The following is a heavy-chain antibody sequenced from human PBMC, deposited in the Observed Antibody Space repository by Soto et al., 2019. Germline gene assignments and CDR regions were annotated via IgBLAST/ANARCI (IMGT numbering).Heavy chain of an antibody. CDR3: AFESIAARPFDY. D-gene: IGHD6-6*01. CDR1: GGSISSSSYY. J-gene: IGHJ4*02. Sequence: SETLSLTCTVSGGSISSSSYYWGWIRQPPGKGLEWIGSIYYSGSTYYNPSLKSRVTISVDTSKNQFSLKLSSVTAADTAVYYCAFESIAARPFDYWGQGTLVTVSS. CDR2: IYYSGST. V-gene: IGHV4-39*01.